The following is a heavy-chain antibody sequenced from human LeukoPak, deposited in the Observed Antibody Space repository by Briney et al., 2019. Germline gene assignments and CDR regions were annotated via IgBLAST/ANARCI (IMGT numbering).Heavy chain of an antibody. V-gene: IGHV4-34*01. CDR3: ARAPDGYYGFDP. J-gene: IGHJ5*02. D-gene: IGHD4-17*01. CDR1: GGSFSGYY. CDR2: INHSGST. Sequence: SETLSLTCAVYGGSFSGYYWSWIRQPPGKGLEWIGEINHSGSTNYNPSLRSRVTISVDTSKNQFSLKLSSVTAADTAVYYCARAPDGYYGFDPWGQGTLVTVSS.